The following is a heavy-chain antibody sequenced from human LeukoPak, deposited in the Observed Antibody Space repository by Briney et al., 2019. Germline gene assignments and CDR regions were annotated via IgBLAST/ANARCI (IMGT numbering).Heavy chain of an antibody. CDR3: ASGPVQRRGIYQLPLDYYMDV. V-gene: IGHV4-30-4*01. D-gene: IGHD2-2*01. CDR1: GGSISSGDYY. CDR2: IYYSGST. Sequence: ASQTLSLTCTVSGGSISSGDYYWSWIRQPPGKGLEWIGYIYYSGSTYYNPSLKSRVTISVDTSKNQFSLKLSSVTAADTAVYYCASGPVQRRGIYQLPLDYYMDVWGKGTTVTVSS. J-gene: IGHJ6*03.